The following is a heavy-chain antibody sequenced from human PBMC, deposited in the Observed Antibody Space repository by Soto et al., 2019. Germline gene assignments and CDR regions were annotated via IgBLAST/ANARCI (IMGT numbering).Heavy chain of an antibody. CDR3: ARDSSGWSPVDY. V-gene: IGHV1-18*01. J-gene: IGHJ4*02. Sequence: ASVKVSCKGSGYTFTSYCISWVLQAPGQGLEWMGWISAYNGNTNYAQKLQGRVTMTTDTSTSTAYMELRSLRSDDTAVYYCARDSSGWSPVDYWGQGTLVTVSS. CDR1: GYTFTSYC. D-gene: IGHD6-19*01. CDR2: ISAYNGNT.